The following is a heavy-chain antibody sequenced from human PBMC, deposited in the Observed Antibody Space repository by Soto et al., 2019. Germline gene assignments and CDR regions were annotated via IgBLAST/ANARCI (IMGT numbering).Heavy chain of an antibody. CDR2: ISYDGSTK. CDR1: GFIFSNSA. J-gene: IGHJ6*02. Sequence: QVQLVESGGGVVQPGRSLRLSCTASGFIFSNSAMHWVRQAPGKGLEWVAVISYDGSTKYYADSVKGRFTISRDNSKNTLYLQMTGLKTEDSAVFYCARVMGGSSPYYVYGLDVWGQGSTVSVSS. D-gene: IGHD2-15*01. CDR3: ARVMGGSSPYYVYGLDV. V-gene: IGHV3-30-3*01.